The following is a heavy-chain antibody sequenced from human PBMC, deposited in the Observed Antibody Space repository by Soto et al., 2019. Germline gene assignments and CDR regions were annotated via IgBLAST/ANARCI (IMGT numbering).Heavy chain of an antibody. CDR2: IYYSGST. J-gene: IGHJ6*02. CDR3: AREGWLQVYYYYGMDV. V-gene: IGHV4-59*01. D-gene: IGHD5-12*01. Sequence: SETLSLTCTVSGGSISSYYWSWIRQPPGKGLEWIGYIYYSGSTNYNPSLKSRVTISVDTSKNQFSLKLSSVTAADTAVYYCAREGWLQVYYYYGMDVWGQGTTVTV. CDR1: GGSISSYY.